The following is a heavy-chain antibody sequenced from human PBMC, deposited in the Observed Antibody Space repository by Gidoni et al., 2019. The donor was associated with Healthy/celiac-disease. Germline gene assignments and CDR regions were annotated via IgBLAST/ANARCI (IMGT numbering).Heavy chain of an antibody. CDR2: ISSSSSYI. CDR3: ARGYSGSYYDAFDI. Sequence: EVQLVESGGGLVNPGGSLRLSCAASGFTFSSYSMNWVRQAPGKGLEWVSSISSSSSYIYYADSVKGRFTISRDNAKNSLYLQMNSLRAEDTAVYYCARGYSGSYYDAFDIWGQGTMVTVSS. V-gene: IGHV3-21*01. J-gene: IGHJ3*02. CDR1: GFTFSSYS. D-gene: IGHD1-26*01.